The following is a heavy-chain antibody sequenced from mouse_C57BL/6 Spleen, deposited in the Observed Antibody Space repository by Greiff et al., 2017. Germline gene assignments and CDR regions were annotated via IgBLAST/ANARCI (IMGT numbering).Heavy chain of an antibody. CDR3: AKTAQASCFAF. J-gene: IGHJ3*01. CDR2: IHPNSGST. CDR1: GYTFTSYW. V-gene: IGHV1-64*01. D-gene: IGHD3-2*02. Sequence: QVQLQQPGAELVKPGASVKLSCKASGYTFTSYWMHWVKQRPGQGLEWIGMIHPNSGSTNYNEKFKSKATLTVDKSSSTAYMQLSSLTSEDSAVYYCAKTAQASCFAFWGQGTLVTVSA.